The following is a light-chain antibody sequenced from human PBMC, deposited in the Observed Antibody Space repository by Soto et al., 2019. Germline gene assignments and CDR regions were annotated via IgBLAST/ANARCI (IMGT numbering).Light chain of an antibody. CDR3: QQYVSSVT. Sequence: AIQMTQSPSSLSASVGDRVTITCRASQGIRNDLGWYQQKPGKAPKLLIYAASSLQSGVPSRFSGSGSGTDFTLTISRLEPEDFAVYYCQQYVSSVTFGQGTKVEIK. J-gene: IGKJ1*01. CDR2: AAS. V-gene: IGKV1-6*01. CDR1: QGIRND.